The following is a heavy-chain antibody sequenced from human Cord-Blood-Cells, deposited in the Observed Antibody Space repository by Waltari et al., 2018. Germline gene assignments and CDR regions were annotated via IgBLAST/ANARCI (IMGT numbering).Heavy chain of an antibody. J-gene: IGHJ3*02. Sequence: QVQLQQWGAGLLKPSETLSLTCAGYGGSFSGIYWSWIRQPPGKGLEWIGEINHSGSTNNNPSLKSRVTISVDTSKNQFSLKLSSVTAADTAVYYCARPRANWGGRAFEIWGQGTMVTVSS. CDR3: ARPRANWGGRAFEI. V-gene: IGHV4-34*01. CDR2: INHSGST. CDR1: GGSFSGIY. D-gene: IGHD7-27*01.